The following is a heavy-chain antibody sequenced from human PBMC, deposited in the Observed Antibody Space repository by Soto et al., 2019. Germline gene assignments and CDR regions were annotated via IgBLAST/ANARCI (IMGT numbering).Heavy chain of an antibody. CDR2: INHSGST. D-gene: IGHD2-15*01. CDR3: ARGRISGPHYCSGGSCSSLDP. V-gene: IGHV4-34*01. CDR1: GGSFSGYY. Sequence: SETLSLTCAVYGGSFSGYYWSWIRQPPGKGLEWIGEINHSGSTNYNPSLKSRVTISVDTSKNQFSLKLSSVTAADTAVYYCARGRISGPHYCSGGSCSSLDPWGQGTLVTVSS. J-gene: IGHJ5*02.